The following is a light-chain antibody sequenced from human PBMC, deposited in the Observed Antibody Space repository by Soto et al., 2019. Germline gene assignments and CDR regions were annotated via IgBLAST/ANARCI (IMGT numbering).Light chain of an antibody. CDR2: LGS. J-gene: IGKJ2*01. CDR1: QSLLHSNGYNY. Sequence: DIVMTQSPLSLPVTPGEPASISCRSSQSLLHSNGYNYLDWYLQKPGQSPQLLIYLGSNRASGGPDRFSGSGSGTDCTLKISRVEAEDVGVYYCMQALQTPMYTFGQGTKLEIK. V-gene: IGKV2-28*01. CDR3: MQALQTPMYT.